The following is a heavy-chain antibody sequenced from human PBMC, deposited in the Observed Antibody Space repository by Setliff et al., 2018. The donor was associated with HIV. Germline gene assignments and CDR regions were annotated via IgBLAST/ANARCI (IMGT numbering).Heavy chain of an antibody. D-gene: IGHD3-10*01. Sequence: GASVKVSCKASGYTFTNYYIHWVRQAPGQGLQWMGLINPTGGGPRYAQKFRGRLTMSSDTSKKQFSLKLTSVTAADTAVYYCAGHFYYSGSGIWAGLDSWGQGTLVTVSS. CDR2: INPTGGGP. J-gene: IGHJ4*02. V-gene: IGHV1-46*01. CDR3: AGHFYYSGSGIWAGLDS. CDR1: GYTFTNYY.